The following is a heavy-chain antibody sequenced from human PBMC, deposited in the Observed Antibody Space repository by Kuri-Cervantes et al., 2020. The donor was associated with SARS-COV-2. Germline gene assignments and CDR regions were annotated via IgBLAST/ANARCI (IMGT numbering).Heavy chain of an antibody. D-gene: IGHD6-19*01. CDR2: IRSKAYGGTT. CDR1: GFTFGDYA. J-gene: IGHJ6*02. Sequence: GESLKISCTASGFTFGDYAMSWVRQAPGKGLEWVGFIRSKAYGGTTEYAASVKGRFTISRDDSKSIAYLQMNSLKTEDTAVYYCTRAVAGRLGMDVWGQGPTVTASS. V-gene: IGHV3-49*04. CDR3: TRAVAGRLGMDV.